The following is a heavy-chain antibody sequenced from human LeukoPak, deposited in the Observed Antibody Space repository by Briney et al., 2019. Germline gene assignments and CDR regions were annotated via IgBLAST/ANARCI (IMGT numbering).Heavy chain of an antibody. V-gene: IGHV3-7*01. CDR2: INHNGNVN. CDR3: VGEQWLVLEYFQH. Sequence: GGSLRLSCAAPGFTFSSYWMNWARQAPGKGLEWVASINHNGNVNYYVDSVKGRFTISRDNAKNSLYLQMNSLRAEDTAVYYCVGEQWLVLEYFQHWGQGTLVTVSS. D-gene: IGHD6-19*01. J-gene: IGHJ1*01. CDR1: GFTFSSYW.